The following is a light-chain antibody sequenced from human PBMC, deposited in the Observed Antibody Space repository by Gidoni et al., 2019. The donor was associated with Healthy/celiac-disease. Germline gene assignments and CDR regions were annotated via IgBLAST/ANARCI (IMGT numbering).Light chain of an antibody. V-gene: IGLV4-69*01. J-gene: IGLJ3*02. CDR2: LNSDGSH. CDR3: QTWGTGIHWV. CDR1: SGHSSYA. Sequence: QLVLTQSPSASASLGASVKLTCTLSSGHSSYAIAWHQQQPEKGPRYLMKLNSDGSHSKGDGIPDRLSGSSSGAERYLTISSLQSEDEADYYCQTWGTGIHWVFGGGTKLTVL.